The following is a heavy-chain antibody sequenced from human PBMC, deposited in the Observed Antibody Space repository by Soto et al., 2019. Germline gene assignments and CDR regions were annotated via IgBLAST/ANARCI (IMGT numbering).Heavy chain of an antibody. V-gene: IGHV3-15*01. CDR2: IKSKTDGGTT. D-gene: IGHD2-2*01. CDR1: GFTFSNAW. CDR3: TTAPASDIVVVPAAMRLDY. J-gene: IGHJ4*02. Sequence: PGGSLRLSCAASGFTFSNAWMSWVRQAPGKGLEWVGRIKSKTDGGTTDYAAPVKGRFTISRDDSKNTLYLQMNSLKTEDTAVYYCTTAPASDIVVVPAAMRLDYWGQGTLVTVSS.